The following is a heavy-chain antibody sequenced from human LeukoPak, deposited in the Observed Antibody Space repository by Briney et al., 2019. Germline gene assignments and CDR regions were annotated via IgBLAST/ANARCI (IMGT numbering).Heavy chain of an antibody. Sequence: PGGSLRLPCAASGFTFSTHAMSWVRQAPGQGLEWVSGISGSGGSTYYPNSADSVKGRFAISRDNSKNTLYLQMNSLRAEDTAVYYCGRYYYASSGYYYLDYWGQGTLVTVSS. CDR1: GFTFSTHA. D-gene: IGHD3-22*01. J-gene: IGHJ4*02. CDR3: GRYYYASSGYYYLDY. V-gene: IGHV3-23*01. CDR2: ISGSGGST.